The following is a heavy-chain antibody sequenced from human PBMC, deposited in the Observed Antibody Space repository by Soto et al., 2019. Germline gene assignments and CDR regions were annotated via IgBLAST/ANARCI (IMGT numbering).Heavy chain of an antibody. J-gene: IGHJ4*02. V-gene: IGHV2-5*02. Sequence: GSGPTLVNPTQTLALTCTFSGFSLTTSGVGVGWIRRTPGKALEWLAVIYWDDDKRYNPSLKNRLTITKDTSKNQVVLIMADMDPVDTATYFCAHRGYMYGNWDHGYFDYWGQGTLVTVSS. D-gene: IGHD5-18*01. CDR2: IYWDDDK. CDR3: AHRGYMYGNWDHGYFDY. CDR1: GFSLTTSGVG.